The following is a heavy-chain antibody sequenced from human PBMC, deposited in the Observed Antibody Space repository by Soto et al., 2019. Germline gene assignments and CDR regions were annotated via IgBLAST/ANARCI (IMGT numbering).Heavy chain of an antibody. Sequence: AVYGGTFVGYVGRRILQKQGKGLEWIGEINHSGSTNYNPSLKSRVTISVDTSKNQFSLKLSSVTAADTAVYYCARCRPVAAPDGLDPWGERPLRSVSS. D-gene: IGHD2-15*01. CDR3: ARCRPVAAPDGLDP. CDR1: GGTFVGYV. CDR2: INHSGST. V-gene: IGHV4-34*01. J-gene: IGHJ5*02.